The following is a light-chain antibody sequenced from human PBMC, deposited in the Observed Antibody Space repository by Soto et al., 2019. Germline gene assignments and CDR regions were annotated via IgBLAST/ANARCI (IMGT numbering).Light chain of an antibody. CDR1: SSDVGGYNL. V-gene: IGLV2-23*01. Sequence: QAVVTQPASVSGSPGQSITISCTGTSSDVGGYNLVSWYQQHPGKAPKLMIYEGSKRPSGVSNRFSGSKSGNTASLTISGPQAEDEADYYCCSYAGSSIHVVFGGGTKLTVL. J-gene: IGLJ2*01. CDR3: CSYAGSSIHVV. CDR2: EGS.